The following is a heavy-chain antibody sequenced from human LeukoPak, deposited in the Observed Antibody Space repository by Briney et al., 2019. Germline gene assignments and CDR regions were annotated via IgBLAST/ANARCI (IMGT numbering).Heavy chain of an antibody. Sequence: GGSLRLACAASGFTVISYGMNWVRQAPGKGLEWGASVNEGGSERYYVDSVRGRFTIYRANAKTSLYLQMNSWRAEDTAVYYCARGLGDDPIDHWGQGDLVTVSS. CDR1: GFTVISYG. CDR2: VNEGGSER. D-gene: IGHD3-16*01. CDR3: ARGLGDDPIDH. J-gene: IGHJ4*02. V-gene: IGHV3-7*01.